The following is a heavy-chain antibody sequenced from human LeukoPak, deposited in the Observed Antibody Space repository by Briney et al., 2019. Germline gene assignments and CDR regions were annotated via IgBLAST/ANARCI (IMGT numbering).Heavy chain of an antibody. Sequence: GGSLRLSCAASGFIFSSYGMHWVRQAPGKGLEWVAVISYDGSNKYYADSVKGRFTISRDNSKNTLYLQMNSLRAEDTAVYYCAKEGDVDTAMVPLYYFDYWGQGTLVTVSS. CDR1: GFIFSSYG. CDR2: ISYDGSNK. CDR3: AKEGDVDTAMVPLYYFDY. J-gene: IGHJ4*02. D-gene: IGHD5-18*01. V-gene: IGHV3-30*18.